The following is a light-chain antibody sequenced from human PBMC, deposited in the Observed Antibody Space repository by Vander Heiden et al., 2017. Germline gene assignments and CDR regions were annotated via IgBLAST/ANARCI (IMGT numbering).Light chain of an antibody. CDR2: EVS. J-gene: IGLJ2*01. CDR1: SSDVGGYNY. CDR3: SSYAGNNNVV. V-gene: IGLV2-8*01. Sequence: QSALTQPPSASGSPGQPVTISCTGTSSDVGGYNYVSWYQQHPGKAPKLMIYEVSKRPSGVPDRFSGSKSGNTASLTVSGLQAEDEADYYCSSYAGNNNVVFGGGTKLTVL.